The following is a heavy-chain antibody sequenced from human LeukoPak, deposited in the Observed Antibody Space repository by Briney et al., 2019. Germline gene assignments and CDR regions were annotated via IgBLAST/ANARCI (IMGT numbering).Heavy chain of an antibody. V-gene: IGHV1-8*01. Sequence: GASVKVSCKASGYTFTSYDINWVRHATGQGLEWMGWMNPNSGDTGYAQKFQGRVTMTRNTSISTAYMELSRLRSEDTAVYYCARGYYYDSGGHYYYFDYWGQGTLVTVSS. CDR3: ARGYYYDSGGHYYYFDY. CDR2: MNPNSGDT. D-gene: IGHD3-22*01. J-gene: IGHJ4*02. CDR1: GYTFTSYD.